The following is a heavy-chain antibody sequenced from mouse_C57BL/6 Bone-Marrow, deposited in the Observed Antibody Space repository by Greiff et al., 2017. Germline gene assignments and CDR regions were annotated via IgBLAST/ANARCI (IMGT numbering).Heavy chain of an antibody. CDR3: ATYSNYAY. CDR1: GYTFTDYY. D-gene: IGHD2-5*01. V-gene: IGHV1-26*01. CDR2: INPNNGGT. Sequence: VQLQQSGPELVKPGASVKISCKASGYTFTDYYMNWVKQSHGKSLEWIGDINPNNGGTSYNQKFKGKATLTVDKSSSTAYMELRSLTSEDSAVYYCATYSNYAYWGQGTLVTVSA. J-gene: IGHJ3*01.